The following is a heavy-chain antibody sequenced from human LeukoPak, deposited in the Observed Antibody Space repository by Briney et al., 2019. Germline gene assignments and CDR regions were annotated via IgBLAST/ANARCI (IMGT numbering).Heavy chain of an antibody. D-gene: IGHD1-26*01. Sequence: SETLSLTCTVSGGSISSSSYYWGWIRQPPGKGLEWIGSIYYSGSTYYNPSLKSRVTISVDTSKNQFSLKLSSVTAADTAVYYCARQRGSYSGFDYWGQGTLVTVSS. V-gene: IGHV4-39*07. CDR2: IYYSGST. J-gene: IGHJ4*02. CDR3: ARQRGSYSGFDY. CDR1: GGSISSSSYY.